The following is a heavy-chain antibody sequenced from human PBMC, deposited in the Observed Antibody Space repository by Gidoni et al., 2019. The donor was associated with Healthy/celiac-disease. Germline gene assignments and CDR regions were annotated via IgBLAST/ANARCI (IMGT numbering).Heavy chain of an antibody. Sequence: QVQLVQSGAEVKKPGASVKVSCTASGYTFTSYGIRRVRQAPGQGLEWMGWISAYNGNTNYAQKLQGRVTMTTDTSTSTAYMELRSLRSDDTAVYYCARGEYYYGSGSYFRDYYYYYGMDVWGQGTTVTVSS. J-gene: IGHJ6*02. CDR3: ARGEYYYGSGSYFRDYYYYYGMDV. V-gene: IGHV1-18*04. CDR1: GYTFTSYG. CDR2: ISAYNGNT. D-gene: IGHD3-10*01.